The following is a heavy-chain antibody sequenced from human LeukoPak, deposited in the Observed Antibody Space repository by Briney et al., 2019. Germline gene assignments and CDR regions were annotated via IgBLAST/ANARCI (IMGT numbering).Heavy chain of an antibody. J-gene: IGHJ6*02. CDR1: GGSISSYY. CDR3: ARDSRITIFSSNYYYYGMDV. CDR2: IYYSGST. Sequence: KPSETLSLPCTVSGGSISSYYWSWIRQPPGKGLEWIGYIYYSGSTNYNPSLKSRVTISVDTSKNQFSLKLSSATAADTAVYYCARDSRITIFSSNYYYYGMDVWGQGTTVTVSS. V-gene: IGHV4-59*01. D-gene: IGHD3-9*01.